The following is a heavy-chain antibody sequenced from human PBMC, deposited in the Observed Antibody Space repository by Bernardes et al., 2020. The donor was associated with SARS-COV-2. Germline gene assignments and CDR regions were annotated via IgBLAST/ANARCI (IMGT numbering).Heavy chain of an antibody. J-gene: IGHJ4*02. D-gene: IGHD3-3*01. CDR1: GFTFRTYG. CDR2: IWHDENTK. V-gene: IGHV3-33*01. Sequence: GGSLRLSCAASGFTFRTYGMHWVRQAPGKGLEWLGIIWHDENTKYYADSVKGRFTISRDNSRNTVYLQMNSLRVEDTAVYYCARAGRFLEWLLYGIDYWGQGTLVTVSS. CDR3: ARAGRFLEWLLYGIDY.